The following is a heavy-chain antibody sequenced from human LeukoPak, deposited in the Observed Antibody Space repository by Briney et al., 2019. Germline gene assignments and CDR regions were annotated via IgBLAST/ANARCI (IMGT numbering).Heavy chain of an antibody. Sequence: GGSLRLSCAASGFTFDDYAMHWVRQAPGKGLEWVSGISGNSGSIGYADSVKGRFTISRDNAKNSLYLQMNSLRAEDTALYYCAKGSGWDVRPNFDYWGQGTLVTVSS. CDR2: ISGNSGSI. J-gene: IGHJ4*02. CDR3: AKGSGWDVRPNFDY. CDR1: GFTFDDYA. D-gene: IGHD6-19*01. V-gene: IGHV3-9*01.